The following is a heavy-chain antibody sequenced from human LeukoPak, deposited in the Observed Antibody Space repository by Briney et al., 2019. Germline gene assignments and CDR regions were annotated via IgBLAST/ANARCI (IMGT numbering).Heavy chain of an antibody. CDR3: ASRYCTSTNCFAFDI. J-gene: IGHJ3*02. Sequence: GGSLRLSCAASGFTFSSYSMNWVRQAPGKGLEWVSSISSDSNYIFYADSVQGRFTISRDNAENSLFLQMNSLRAEDTAVYYCASRYCTSTNCFAFDIWGQGTMVTASS. CDR2: ISSDSNYI. CDR1: GFTFSSYS. V-gene: IGHV3-21*01. D-gene: IGHD2-2*01.